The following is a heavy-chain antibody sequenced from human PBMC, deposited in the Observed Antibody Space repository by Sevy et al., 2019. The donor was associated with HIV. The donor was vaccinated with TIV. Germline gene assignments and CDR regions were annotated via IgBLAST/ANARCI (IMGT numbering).Heavy chain of an antibody. Sequence: GGSLRLSCAASGFSFSDYYMTWIRQAPGKGLEWVSYISTYGSTIYYADSVKGRFTISRDNARNALYLKMNSLRAEDTAVYYCARVGLRFLEWLPHYGMDVWGQGTTVTVSS. J-gene: IGHJ6*02. CDR3: ARVGLRFLEWLPHYGMDV. D-gene: IGHD3-3*01. CDR1: GFSFSDYY. V-gene: IGHV3-11*01. CDR2: ISTYGSTI.